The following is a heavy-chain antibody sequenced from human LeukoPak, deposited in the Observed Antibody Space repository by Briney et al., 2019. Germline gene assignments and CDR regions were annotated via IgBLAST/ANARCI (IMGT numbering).Heavy chain of an antibody. J-gene: IGHJ4*02. CDR1: GNSLSNYW. CDR2: IYPGDSDT. D-gene: IGHD3-22*01. CDR3: ARRGVYYDSSGYYY. V-gene: IGHV5-51*01. Sequence: GESLKISCKGSGNSLSNYWIGWVRQLPGRGLEWMGIIYPGDSDTRYNPSFQGQVTISADKSISTAYLQWSSLKASDTAMYYCARRGVYYDSSGYYYWGQGTLVTVSS.